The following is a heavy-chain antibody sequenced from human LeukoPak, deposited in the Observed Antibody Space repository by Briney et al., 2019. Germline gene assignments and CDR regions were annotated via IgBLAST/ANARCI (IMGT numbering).Heavy chain of an antibody. V-gene: IGHV1-69*13. CDR2: IIPIFGTA. CDR1: GGTFSSYA. J-gene: IGHJ4*02. D-gene: IGHD4-17*01. Sequence: ASVKVSCKASGGTFSSYAISWVRQAPGQGLECMGGIIPIFGTANYAQKFQGRVTITADESTSTAYMELSSLRSEDTAVYYCARDNMTTVTSTTGWRLYYWGQGTLVTVSS. CDR3: ARDNMTTVTSTTGWRLYY.